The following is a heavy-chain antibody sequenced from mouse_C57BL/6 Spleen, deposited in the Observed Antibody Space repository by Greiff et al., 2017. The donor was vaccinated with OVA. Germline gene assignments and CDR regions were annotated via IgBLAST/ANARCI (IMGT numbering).Heavy chain of an antibody. J-gene: IGHJ2*01. D-gene: IGHD2-2*01. V-gene: IGHV1-80*01. CDR3: ARWGYEKNFDY. CDR1: GYAFSSYW. Sequence: QVQLKESGAELVKPGASVKISCKASGYAFSSYWMNWVKQRPGKGLEWIGQIYPGDGDTNYNGKFKGKATLTADKSSSTAYMQLSSLTSEDSAVYFCARWGYEKNFDYWGQGTTLTVSS. CDR2: IYPGDGDT.